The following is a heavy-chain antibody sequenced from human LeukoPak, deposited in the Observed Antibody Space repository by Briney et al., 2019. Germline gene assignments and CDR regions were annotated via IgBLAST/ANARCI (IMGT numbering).Heavy chain of an antibody. CDR3: ARGGSYDRYFDY. CDR2: ISYDGSNK. V-gene: IGHV3-30-3*01. CDR1: GFTFSSYA. J-gene: IGHJ4*02. D-gene: IGHD3-22*01. Sequence: PGGSLRLSCAASGFTFSSYAMHWVRQAPGKGLEWVAVISYDGSNKYYADSVRGRFTISRDNSKNTPYLQMNRLRAEDTAVYYCARGGSYDRYFDYWGQGTLVTVSS.